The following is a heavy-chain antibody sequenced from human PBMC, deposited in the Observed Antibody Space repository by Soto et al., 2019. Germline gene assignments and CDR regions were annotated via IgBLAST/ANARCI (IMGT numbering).Heavy chain of an antibody. J-gene: IGHJ4*02. Sequence: GGSLRLSCAASGFTFSAYWMHWVRQAPGKGLVWVSRSISDGSITDYADSVKGRFTISRDNAKNTLYLQMNSLRAEDTAVYYCAKAGGSTVTTSPWGQGTLVTVSS. CDR3: AKAGGSTVTTSP. CDR1: GFTFSAYW. CDR2: SISDGSIT. V-gene: IGHV3-74*01. D-gene: IGHD4-17*01.